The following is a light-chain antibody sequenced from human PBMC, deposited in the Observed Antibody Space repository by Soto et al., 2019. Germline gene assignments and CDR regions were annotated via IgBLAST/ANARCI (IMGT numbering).Light chain of an antibody. Sequence: QSALTQPASVSGSPGQSITISCTGTSGDVGGYNYVSWYQQNPGKAPKLMIYDVSNRPSGVSNRFSGSKSGNTASLTISGLQAEDEADYYCSSYTSTSTLIFGGGTKVTVL. CDR2: DVS. CDR1: SGDVGGYNY. J-gene: IGLJ2*01. CDR3: SSYTSTSTLI. V-gene: IGLV2-14*01.